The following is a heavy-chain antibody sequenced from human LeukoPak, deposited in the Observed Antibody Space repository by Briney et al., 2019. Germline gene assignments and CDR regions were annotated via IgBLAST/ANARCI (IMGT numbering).Heavy chain of an antibody. V-gene: IGHV1-46*01. Sequence: ASVKVSCKASGYTFTGYYMHWVRQAPGQGLEWMGIINPSGGSTSYAQKFQGRVTMTRDMSTSTVYMELSSLRSEDTAVYYCARDDIAVAGRPYYYYYYMDVWGKGTTVTVSS. D-gene: IGHD6-19*01. CDR3: ARDDIAVAGRPYYYYYYMDV. CDR2: INPSGGST. J-gene: IGHJ6*03. CDR1: GYTFTGYY.